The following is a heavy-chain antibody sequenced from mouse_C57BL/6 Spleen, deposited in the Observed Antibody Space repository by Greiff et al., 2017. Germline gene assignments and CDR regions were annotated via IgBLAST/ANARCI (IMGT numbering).Heavy chain of an antibody. V-gene: IGHV1-72*01. Sequence: VQLQQPGAELVKPGASVKLSCKASGYTFTSYWMHWVKQRPGRGLEWIGRIDPNSGGTKYNEKFKSKATLTVDKPSSTAYIQLSSLTSEDSAVYYCAREGVLRSPVLAYWGQGTLVTVSA. CDR3: AREGVLRSPVLAY. J-gene: IGHJ3*01. CDR1: GYTFTSYW. CDR2: IDPNSGGT. D-gene: IGHD1-1*01.